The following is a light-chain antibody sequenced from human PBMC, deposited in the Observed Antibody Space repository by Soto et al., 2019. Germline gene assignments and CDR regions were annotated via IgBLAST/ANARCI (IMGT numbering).Light chain of an antibody. Sequence: QSVLTQPPSVSGAPGQRVTVSCTGSSSNIGTGYDVHRYRQLPGTAPKLLIYGNTNRPSGVPDRFSASKSGTSASLAITGLQAEDEADYYCQSYDSSLSDWVFGGGTKLTVL. V-gene: IGLV1-40*01. CDR1: SSNIGTGYD. CDR2: GNT. J-gene: IGLJ3*02. CDR3: QSYDSSLSDWV.